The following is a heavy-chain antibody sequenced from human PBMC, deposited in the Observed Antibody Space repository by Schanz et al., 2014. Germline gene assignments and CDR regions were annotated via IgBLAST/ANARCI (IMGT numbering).Heavy chain of an antibody. CDR1: GYTFTSYS. Sequence: QVQLVQSGAEVKKPGASVKVSCKASGYTFTSYSMHWVRQAPGQGLEWMGWINPNTGGTNFAQKFQGWVTVTRDTSSSTVYMELSRVTYEDTAVYYCARDDRAYYYGMDVWGQGTTVTVAS. J-gene: IGHJ6*02. V-gene: IGHV1-2*04. CDR2: INPNTGGT. D-gene: IGHD3-22*01. CDR3: ARDDRAYYYGMDV.